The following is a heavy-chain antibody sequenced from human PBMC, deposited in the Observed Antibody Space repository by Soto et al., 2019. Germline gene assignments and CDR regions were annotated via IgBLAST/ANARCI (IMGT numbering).Heavy chain of an antibody. V-gene: IGHV3-30-3*01. Sequence: QVQLVESGGGVVQPGRSLRLSCAASGFTFSGFAMHWVRQAPGKGLEWVAVMSYDGSDEYYADSVKGRFTIYRDNSKSTLYLQMNSLSAEDTAVYYCARELTVTTEPALDYWGQGTLVTVSS. CDR1: GFTFSGFA. J-gene: IGHJ4*02. CDR3: ARELTVTTEPALDY. D-gene: IGHD4-17*01. CDR2: MSYDGSDE.